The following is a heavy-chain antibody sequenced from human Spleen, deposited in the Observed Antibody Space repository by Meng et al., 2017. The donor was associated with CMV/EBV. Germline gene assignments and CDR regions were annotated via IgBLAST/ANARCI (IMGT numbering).Heavy chain of an antibody. CDR2: ISSSGSTI. CDR1: GFTFSKFS. CDR3: ARDPRAGAHFDY. Sequence: GESLKISCAASGFTFSKFSMNWVRQAPGKGLEWVSYISSSGSTIYYADSVKGRFTISRDNAKNTLYLQMNSLRVEDTAVYYCARDPRAGAHFDYWGQGTLVTVSS. V-gene: IGHV3-48*04. J-gene: IGHJ4*02. D-gene: IGHD3-10*01.